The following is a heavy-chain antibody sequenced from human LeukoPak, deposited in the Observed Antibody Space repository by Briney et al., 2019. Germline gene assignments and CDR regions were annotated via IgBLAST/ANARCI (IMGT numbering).Heavy chain of an antibody. Sequence: GESLKISCQASGYTFTSYWIGWVRQMPGKGLECMGIIYPDDSDTPYSPSFQGQVTITADKSFSSAYLQWSSLKASATAIYYCARLGGGTYYFGSASYPNWYFDLWGRGTLVTVSS. J-gene: IGHJ2*01. CDR2: IYPDDSDT. V-gene: IGHV5-51*01. CDR3: ARLGGGTYYFGSASYPNWYFDL. CDR1: GYTFTSYW. D-gene: IGHD3-10*01.